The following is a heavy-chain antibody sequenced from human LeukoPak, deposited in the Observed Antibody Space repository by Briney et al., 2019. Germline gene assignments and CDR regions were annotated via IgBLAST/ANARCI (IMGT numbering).Heavy chain of an antibody. CDR3: ARLTGHNYFDY. Sequence: GGSLRLSCAASGFTFSSYAMSWVRQAPGKGLEWVSAIGHAGDTYYSGSVKGRFTISRENAENSLYLQMNSLRAGDTAVYYCARLTGHNYFDYWGQGTLVTVSS. CDR2: IGHAGDT. CDR1: GFTFSSYA. D-gene: IGHD7-27*01. V-gene: IGHV3-13*01. J-gene: IGHJ4*02.